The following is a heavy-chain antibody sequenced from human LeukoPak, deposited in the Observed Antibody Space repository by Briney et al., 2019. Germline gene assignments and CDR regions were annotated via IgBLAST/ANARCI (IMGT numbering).Heavy chain of an antibody. D-gene: IGHD2-2*01. CDR3: ARAFRVIVVVPAFYGMDV. Sequence: GGSLRLSCAASGFTFSSYSMNWVRQAPGKGLEWVSSISSSSSYIYYADSVKGRFTISRDNAKNSLYLQMNSLRAEDTAVYYCARAFRVIVVVPAFYGMDVWGQGTTVTVSS. V-gene: IGHV3-21*01. CDR2: ISSSSSYI. CDR1: GFTFSSYS. J-gene: IGHJ6*02.